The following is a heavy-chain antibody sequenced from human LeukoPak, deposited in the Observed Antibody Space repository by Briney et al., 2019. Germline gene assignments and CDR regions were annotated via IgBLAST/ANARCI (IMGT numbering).Heavy chain of an antibody. V-gene: IGHV3-30*03. CDR3: TRDWNDLDY. CDR1: GFIFSNYG. J-gene: IGHJ4*02. Sequence: GGSLRLSCAASGFIFSNYGLHWVRQAPGKGLEWVAVISYDGSNKYYADSVKGRFTISRDNSRNMLYLQMNSLRAEDTAVYYSTRDWNDLDYWGQGTLVTVSS. CDR2: ISYDGSNK. D-gene: IGHD1-1*01.